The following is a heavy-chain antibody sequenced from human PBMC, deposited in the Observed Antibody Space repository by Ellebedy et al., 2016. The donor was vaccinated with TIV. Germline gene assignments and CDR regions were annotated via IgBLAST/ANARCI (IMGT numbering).Heavy chain of an antibody. CDR1: GYSLTSNG. J-gene: IGHJ6*02. CDR3: ARGLWFGELDV. Sequence: AASVKVSCKASGYSLTSNGISWVRQAPGQGLEWMGWIGAYNGNTNYAQKFQGRVTMTTDTSPSTVYMDLRSLRSDDTAVYYCARGLWFGELDVWGQGTTVTVSS. D-gene: IGHD3-10*01. CDR2: IGAYNGNT. V-gene: IGHV1-18*01.